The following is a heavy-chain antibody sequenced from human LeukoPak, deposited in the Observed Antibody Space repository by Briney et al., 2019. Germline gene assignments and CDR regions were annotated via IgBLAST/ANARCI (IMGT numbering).Heavy chain of an antibody. CDR3: ARDHRWGFDY. CDR1: GFTFSSSA. D-gene: IGHD7-27*01. J-gene: IGHJ4*02. V-gene: IGHV3-23*01. CDR2: ISGTGDGA. Sequence: GESLSISCAASGFTFSSSAMSWVRQAPGTGLEWVSGISGTGDGAVYVDSVKGRFTISTDNAENSLYLQMNSLRTEDTAVYYCARDHRWGFDYWGRGTLVTVSS.